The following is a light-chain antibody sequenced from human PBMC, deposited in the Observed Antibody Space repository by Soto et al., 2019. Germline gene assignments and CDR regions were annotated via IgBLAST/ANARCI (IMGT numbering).Light chain of an antibody. V-gene: IGKV1-5*01. CDR3: LRYQVYSKT. J-gene: IGKJ1*01. CDR1: QSMNDW. CDR2: DAS. Sequence: DIQMTQSPSTLSASVGDRVTITCRASQSMNDWLAWYQQKPGKAPKVLFYDASSLQSGVPSRFSGSGSGTELTAKIESLQYAQGGSYDSLRYQVYSKTFGQETKVEV.